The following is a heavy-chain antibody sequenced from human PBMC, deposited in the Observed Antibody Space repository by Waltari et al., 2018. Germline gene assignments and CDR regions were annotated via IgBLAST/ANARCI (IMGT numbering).Heavy chain of an antibody. D-gene: IGHD4-4*01. CDR3: ARGPYNNLPFLEF. Sequence: EVQLVESGGGLAQPGGALRRSCAAAGFSFSAHYVEWVRQAPGKGLEWIGRTRNKANSYLTEYAASVKGRFTISRDESKTSLYLQMNNLKTEDTAVYYCARGPYNNLPFLEFWGQGTLVTVSS. J-gene: IGHJ4*02. CDR2: TRNKANSYLT. V-gene: IGHV3-72*01. CDR1: GFSFSAHY.